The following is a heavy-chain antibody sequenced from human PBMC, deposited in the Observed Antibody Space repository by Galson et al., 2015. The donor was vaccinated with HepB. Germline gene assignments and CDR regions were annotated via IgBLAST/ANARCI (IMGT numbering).Heavy chain of an antibody. D-gene: IGHD3-9*01. Sequence: SVKVSCKASGGTFSSYTISWVRQAPGQGLEWMGRIIPILGIANYAQKFQGRVTITADKSTSTAYMELSSLRSEDTAVYYCAAPGTDYDILTGPRVYYYYYGMDVWGQGTTVTVSS. CDR1: GGTFSSYT. J-gene: IGHJ6*02. V-gene: IGHV1-69*02. CDR2: IIPILGIA. CDR3: AAPGTDYDILTGPRVYYYYYGMDV.